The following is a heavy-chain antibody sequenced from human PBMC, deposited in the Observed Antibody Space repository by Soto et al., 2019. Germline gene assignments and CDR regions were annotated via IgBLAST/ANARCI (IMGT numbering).Heavy chain of an antibody. V-gene: IGHV3-33*01. D-gene: IGHD2-2*01. Sequence: PGGSLRLSCAASGFTFSSYGMHWVRQAPGKGLEWVAVIWYDGSNKYYADSVKGRFTISRDNSKNTLYLQMNSLRAEDTAVYYCAREELGYCSSTSCQYFDYWGQGTLVTVSS. CDR2: IWYDGSNK. CDR1: GFTFSSYG. J-gene: IGHJ4*02. CDR3: AREELGYCSSTSCQYFDY.